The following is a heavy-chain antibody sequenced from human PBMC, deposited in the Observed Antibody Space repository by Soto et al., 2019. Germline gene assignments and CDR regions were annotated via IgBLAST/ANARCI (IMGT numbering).Heavy chain of an antibody. D-gene: IGHD2-8*01. V-gene: IGHV4-61*01. CDR2: IYYSGST. CDR3: ARDGGPKGRYCTNGVCPRGGYWYFDL. J-gene: IGHJ2*01. CDR1: GGSVSSGSYY. Sequence: SETLSLTCTVSGGSVSSGSYYWSWIRQPPGKGLEWIGYIYYSGSTNYNPSLKSRVTISVDTSKNQLSLKLSSVTAADTAVYYCARDGGPKGRYCTNGVCPRGGYWYFDLWGRGTLVTVSS.